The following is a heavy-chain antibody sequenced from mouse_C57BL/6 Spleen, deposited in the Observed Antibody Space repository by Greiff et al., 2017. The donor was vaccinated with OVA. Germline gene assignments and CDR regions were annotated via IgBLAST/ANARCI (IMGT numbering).Heavy chain of an antibody. CDR2: IYPGSGST. V-gene: IGHV1-55*01. D-gene: IGHD2-5*01. CDR3: ARYSNYGRYYAMDY. J-gene: IGHJ4*01. CDR1: GYTFTSYW. Sequence: QVQLQQPGAELVKPGTSVKMSCKASGYTFTSYWITWVKQRPGQGLEWIGDIYPGSGSTNYNEKFKSKATLTVDTSSSTAYMQLSSLTSEDSAVYYCARYSNYGRYYAMDYWGQGTSVTVSS.